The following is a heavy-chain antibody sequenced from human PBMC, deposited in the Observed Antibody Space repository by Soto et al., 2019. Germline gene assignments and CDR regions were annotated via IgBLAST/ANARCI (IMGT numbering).Heavy chain of an antibody. D-gene: IGHD3-10*01. V-gene: IGHV3-33*01. J-gene: IGHJ6*02. CDR2: IWYDGSNK. Sequence: QVQLVESGGGVVQPGRSLRLSCAASGFTFSSYGMHWVRQAPGKGLEWVAVIWYDGSNKYYADSVKGRFTISRDNSKNTLYLQMNSLRAEDTAVYYCARDGPYGSGSSPLYGMDVWGQGTTVTVSS. CDR3: ARDGPYGSGSSPLYGMDV. CDR1: GFTFSSYG.